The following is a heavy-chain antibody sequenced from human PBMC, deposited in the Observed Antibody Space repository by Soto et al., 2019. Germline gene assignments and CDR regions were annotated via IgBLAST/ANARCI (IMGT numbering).Heavy chain of an antibody. Sequence: SGFTFSSHGMHWVRQAPGKGLEWLSYITGGGDTVLYADSVKGRFTISRDNAKSSLYLQLSSLRVEDTAVYFCVGGGLSYFDYWGRGALVTVS. CDR1: GFTFSSHG. CDR3: VGGGLSYFDY. CDR2: ITGGGDTV. J-gene: IGHJ4*01. D-gene: IGHD3-16*01. V-gene: IGHV3-48*03.